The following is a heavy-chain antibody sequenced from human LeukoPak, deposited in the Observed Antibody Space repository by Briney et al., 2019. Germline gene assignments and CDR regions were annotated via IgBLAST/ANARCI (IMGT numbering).Heavy chain of an antibody. CDR1: GGSISSSSYY. D-gene: IGHD3-10*01. CDR2: IYYSGST. CDR3: ARDPITMVRGGTDV. Sequence: SETLSLTFTVSGGSISSSSYYWGWIRQPPGKGLEWIGSIYYSGSTYYNPSLKSRVTISVDTSKNQFSLKLSSVTAADTAVYYCARDPITMVRGGTDVWGQGTTVTVSS. V-gene: IGHV4-39*07. J-gene: IGHJ6*02.